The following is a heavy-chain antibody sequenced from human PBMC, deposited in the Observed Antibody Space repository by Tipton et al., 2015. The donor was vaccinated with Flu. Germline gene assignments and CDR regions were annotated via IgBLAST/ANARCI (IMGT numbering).Heavy chain of an antibody. V-gene: IGHV4-59*01. J-gene: IGHJ4*02. CDR2: IRYSGRT. D-gene: IGHD6-19*01. CDR3: ARIPDITGWPFDY. CDR1: RDSTNGYF. Sequence: LRLSCTVSRDSTNGYFWTWIRQPPGMGLEWIGYIRYSGRTSYSPSLKSRVTISLDTSQSQFSLRLSSVTAADTAIYYCARIPDITGWPFDYWGQGSLVTVSS.